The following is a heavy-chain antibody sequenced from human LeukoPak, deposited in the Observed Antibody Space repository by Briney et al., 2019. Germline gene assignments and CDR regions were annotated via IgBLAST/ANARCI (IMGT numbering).Heavy chain of an antibody. CDR3: AKGHSGSYSTAFDI. CDR2: IRHDGSNK. CDR1: GFTFNSYG. D-gene: IGHD1-26*01. V-gene: IGHV3-30*02. Sequence: GGSLRLSCAASGFTFNSYGMHWVRQAPGKGLEWVAFIRHDGSNKYYADSVKGRFTISRDDSKNTLYLQMNSLRAEDTAVYYCAKGHSGSYSTAFDIWGQGTMVTVSS. J-gene: IGHJ3*02.